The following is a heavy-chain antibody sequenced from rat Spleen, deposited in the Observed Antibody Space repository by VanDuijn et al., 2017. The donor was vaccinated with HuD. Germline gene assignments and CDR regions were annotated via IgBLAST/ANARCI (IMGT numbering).Heavy chain of an antibody. CDR3: ARKGILRPGGDYFDY. J-gene: IGHJ2*01. CDR2: ISYDGITT. V-gene: IGHV5-29*01. D-gene: IGHD1-6*01. Sequence: EVQLAESDGGLVQPGRSLKLSCAASGFTFSDYYMAWVRQAPAKGLEWVAAISYDGITTYYRDSVKGRFTISRDNAKSTLYLQMDSLRSEDTATYFCARKGILRPGGDYFDYWGQGDMVTVSS. CDR1: GFTFSDYY.